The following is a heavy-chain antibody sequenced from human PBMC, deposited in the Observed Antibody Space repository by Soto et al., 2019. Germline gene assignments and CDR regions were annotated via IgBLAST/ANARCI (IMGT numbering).Heavy chain of an antibody. V-gene: IGHV3-53*01. CDR2: IYSGGST. CDR1: GFTFANAW. CDR3: ARVSYYVSGSQPDPFDY. J-gene: IGHJ4*02. D-gene: IGHD3-10*01. Sequence: GGSLRLSCEASGFTFANAWMSWVRQAPGKGLEWVSVIYSGGSTYYADSVKGRFTISRDNSDNTLYLQMNSLRAEDTAVYYCARVSYYVSGSQPDPFDYWGQGTQVTVSA.